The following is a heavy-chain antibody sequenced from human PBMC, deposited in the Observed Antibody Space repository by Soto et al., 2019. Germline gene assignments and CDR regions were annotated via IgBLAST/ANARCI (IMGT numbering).Heavy chain of an antibody. D-gene: IGHD4-17*01. CDR2: MNPNSGNT. V-gene: IGHV1-8*01. CDR3: ARDSYHRYGAYYYCGMDV. CDR1: GYTFTSYD. J-gene: IGHJ6*02. Sequence: ASVKVSCKASGYTFTSYDINWVRQATGQGLEWMGWMNPNSGNTGYAQKFQGRVTMTRNTSISTAYMELSSLRSEDTAVYYCARDSYHRYGAYYYCGMDVWGQGTTVTVSS.